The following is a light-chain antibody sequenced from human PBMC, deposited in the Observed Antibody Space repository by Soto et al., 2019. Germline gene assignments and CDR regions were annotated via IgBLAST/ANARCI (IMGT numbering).Light chain of an antibody. CDR1: QSVGNS. CDR3: QQYNTHGLT. J-gene: IGKJ4*02. Sequence: DIQMTQSPSTLSASVGDRVSITCRASQSVGNSLAWYQQRPGKAPKLLIFDASTLESGVPSKFSGSGSDTEFTFTISSLQPDDSATYYCQQYNTHGLTFGGASNLDIK. CDR2: DAS. V-gene: IGKV1-5*01.